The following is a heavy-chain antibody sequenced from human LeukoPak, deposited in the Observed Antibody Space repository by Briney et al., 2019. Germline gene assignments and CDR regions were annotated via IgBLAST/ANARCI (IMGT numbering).Heavy chain of an antibody. V-gene: IGHV4-34*01. CDR2: ISHTGST. CDR3: ARGPAAVHP. J-gene: IGHJ5*02. Sequence: PSETLSLTCAVYGYSLTNHYWIWIRQPPGKGLEWVGEISHTGSTNYNPSLKSRLNISVDTSKNQFFPKLSSVTAADTAVYYCARGPAAVHPWGQGTLVTVSS. CDR1: GYSLTNHY. D-gene: IGHD6-13*01.